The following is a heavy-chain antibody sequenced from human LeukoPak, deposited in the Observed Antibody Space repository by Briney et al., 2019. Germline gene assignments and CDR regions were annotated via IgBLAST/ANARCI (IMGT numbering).Heavy chain of an antibody. Sequence: GGPLRLSCAASGFTFSSYSMNWVRQAPGKGLEWVSSISSNSSYIYYADSVKGRFTISRDNAKNSLYLQMNSLRAVDTAVYYCAREIGYSYGRHFDYWGQGTLVTVSS. V-gene: IGHV3-21*01. J-gene: IGHJ4*02. CDR1: GFTFSSYS. D-gene: IGHD5-18*01. CDR2: ISSNSSYI. CDR3: AREIGYSYGRHFDY.